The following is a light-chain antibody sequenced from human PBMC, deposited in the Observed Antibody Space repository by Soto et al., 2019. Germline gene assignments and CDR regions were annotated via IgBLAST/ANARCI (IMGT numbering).Light chain of an antibody. CDR2: EVS. CDR3: SSYTISSPVV. V-gene: IGLV2-14*01. J-gene: IGLJ3*02. CDR1: SSDVGGYNY. Sequence: QSALTQPASVSGSPGQSITISCSGTSSDVGGYNYVSWYQQHPGKAPKLMIYEVSDRPSGVPNRFSGSKSGNTASLTISGLQAEDEADYYCSSYTISSPVVFGGGTKLTVL.